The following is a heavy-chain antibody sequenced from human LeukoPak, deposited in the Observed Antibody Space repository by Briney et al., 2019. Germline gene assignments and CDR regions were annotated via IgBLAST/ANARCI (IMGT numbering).Heavy chain of an antibody. CDR2: ISSSGSTI. Sequence: PGGSLRLSCAASGFTFSDYYMSWIRQAPGKGLEWVSYISSSGSTIYYADSVKGRFTISRDNSKNTLYLQMNSLRAEDTAVYYCARDGMAAAVFALDYWGQGTLVTVSS. J-gene: IGHJ4*02. D-gene: IGHD6-13*01. V-gene: IGHV3-11*04. CDR1: GFTFSDYY. CDR3: ARDGMAAAVFALDY.